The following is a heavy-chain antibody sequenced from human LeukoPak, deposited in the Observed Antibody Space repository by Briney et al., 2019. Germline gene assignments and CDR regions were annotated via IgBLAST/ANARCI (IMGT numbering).Heavy chain of an antibody. CDR1: GGTFSSYA. J-gene: IGHJ4*02. D-gene: IGHD2/OR15-2a*01. V-gene: IGHV1-69*13. CDR2: IIPIFGTT. Sequence: ASVKVSCKASGGTFSSYAISWVRQAPGQGLEWMGGIIPIFGTTNYAQKFQGRVTITADESTSTAYMEVSSLRSEDTAVYYCARFVGKVWTKENIATRGPFDYWGQGTLVTVSS. CDR3: ARFVGKVWTKENIATRGPFDY.